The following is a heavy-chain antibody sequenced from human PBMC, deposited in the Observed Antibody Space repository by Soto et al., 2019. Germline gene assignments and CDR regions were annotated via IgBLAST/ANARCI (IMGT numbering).Heavy chain of an antibody. CDR2: ITGSGGST. V-gene: IGHV3-23*01. D-gene: IGHD3-3*01. CDR3: ARDRRFDDFWSGSFGREDWFDP. CDR1: GFTFSRHG. Sequence: PGGSLRLSCAASGFTFSRHGMSWVRQAPGKGLEWVSAITGSGGSTYYADSVKGRFTISRDNSKNTLYLQMNSLIAEDTAVYYCARDRRFDDFWSGSFGREDWFDPWGQGTLVTVSS. J-gene: IGHJ5*02.